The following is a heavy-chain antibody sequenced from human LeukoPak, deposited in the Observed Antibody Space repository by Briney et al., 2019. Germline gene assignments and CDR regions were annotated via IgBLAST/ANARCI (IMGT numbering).Heavy chain of an antibody. V-gene: IGHV3-21*01. D-gene: IGHD4-17*01. CDR3: ARVGYGDLYYFDY. CDR2: ISSSSSYI. CDR1: GFIFSSYS. J-gene: IGHJ4*02. Sequence: PGGSLRLSCAASGFIFSSYSMTWVRQAPGKGLEWVSSISSSSSYIYYADSVKGRFTISRDNAKNSLYLQMNSLTAEDTAVYYCARVGYGDLYYFDYWGQGTLVTVSS.